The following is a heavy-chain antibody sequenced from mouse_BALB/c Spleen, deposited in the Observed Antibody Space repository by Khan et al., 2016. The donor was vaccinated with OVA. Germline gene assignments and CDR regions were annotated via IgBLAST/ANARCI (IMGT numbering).Heavy chain of an antibody. CDR2: IDPANDNS. Sequence: VQLKQSGAELVKPGASVKLSCTASGFNIKDTHMHWVKQRPEQGLEWIGRIDPANDNSKYDPRFQGKATITADTSSNTAYLNLSSLTSEDTAVYYCAPAGTGDYFDYWGQGTTLTVSS. CDR1: GFNIKDTH. J-gene: IGHJ2*01. D-gene: IGHD4-1*01. CDR3: APAGTGDYFDY. V-gene: IGHV14-3*02.